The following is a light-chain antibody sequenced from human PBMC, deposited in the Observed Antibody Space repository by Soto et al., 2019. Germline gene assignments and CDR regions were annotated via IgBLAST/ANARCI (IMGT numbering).Light chain of an antibody. Sequence: EILMTQSPATLSVSPGESATLSCRASQSVNSNYLDWYQQHPGQPPRLLIYGISTRATGITARFSGSGSGADFTLTIISLQSEDFAVYYCQEDNKWPQTFGQGTKVDIK. CDR1: QSVNSN. J-gene: IGKJ1*01. CDR2: GIS. CDR3: QEDNKWPQT. V-gene: IGKV3-15*01.